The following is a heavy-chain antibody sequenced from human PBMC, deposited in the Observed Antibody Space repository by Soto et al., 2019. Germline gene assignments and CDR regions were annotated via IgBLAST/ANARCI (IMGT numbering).Heavy chain of an antibody. CDR1: GGTINSGDYF. V-gene: IGHV4-61*08. D-gene: IGHD2-2*03. J-gene: IGHJ5*02. CDR3: ASGWMAAFDT. Sequence: SETLSLTCSVSGGTINSGDYFWSWIRQPPGKGLEWIGSIFYSGSTLYNPSLKRRVTISVDTAKNQFSLRLNSLTAADTAVYYCASGWMAAFDTWGQGTLVTVSS. CDR2: IFYSGST.